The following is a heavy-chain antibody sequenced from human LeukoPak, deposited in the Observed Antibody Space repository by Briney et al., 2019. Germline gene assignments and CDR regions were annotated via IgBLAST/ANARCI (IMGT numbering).Heavy chain of an antibody. D-gene: IGHD6-19*01. CDR3: ARDRRYSSGWYYDSFDI. Sequence: GASVKVSCKASGYTFTRYGITWVRQAPGQGLEWMGWISAYNGDTNYAQKLQGRVTMTTDRSTSTVYMELGGLRSDGTAVYYCARDRRYSSGWYYDSFDIWGQGTMVTVSS. CDR1: GYTFTRYG. CDR2: ISAYNGDT. J-gene: IGHJ3*02. V-gene: IGHV1-18*01.